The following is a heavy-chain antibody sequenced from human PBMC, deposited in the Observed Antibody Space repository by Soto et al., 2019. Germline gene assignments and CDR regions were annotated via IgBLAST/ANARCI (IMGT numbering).Heavy chain of an antibody. D-gene: IGHD3-10*01. J-gene: IGHJ5*01. CDR3: ARGDGSYYGSGSYFDS. Sequence: QVQLVQSGAEVKKPGASVKVSCKASGYTFINYDINWVRQATGQGLEWIGWINPNSGDTGYAQKFQGRVTMTRDTSISTAYMELSSLRSDDTAVYYCARGDGSYYGSGSYFDSWGQGTLVTVSS. V-gene: IGHV1-8*01. CDR1: GYTFINYD. CDR2: INPNSGDT.